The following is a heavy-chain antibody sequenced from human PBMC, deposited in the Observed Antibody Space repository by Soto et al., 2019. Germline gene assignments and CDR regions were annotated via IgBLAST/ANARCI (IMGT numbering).Heavy chain of an antibody. J-gene: IGHJ4*02. Sequence: PSETLSLTCRVSGGSLTSTTYYWAWIRQPPGRGLEWLGSIYYSGSTFYNPSLKSRGTISIDVSKTQFSLKLRAVTAADTAIYYCARQPDFPGIAVSGKGYFDYWVQGTLVTVPS. D-gene: IGHD6-19*01. CDR1: GGSLTSTTYY. CDR2: IYYSGST. V-gene: IGHV4-39*01. CDR3: ARQPDFPGIAVSGKGYFDY.